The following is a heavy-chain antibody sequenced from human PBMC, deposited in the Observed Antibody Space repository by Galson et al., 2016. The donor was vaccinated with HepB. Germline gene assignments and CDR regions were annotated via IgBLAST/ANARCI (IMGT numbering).Heavy chain of an antibody. V-gene: IGHV4-59*01. D-gene: IGHD6-13*01. J-gene: IGHJ5*02. CDR2: IHHTGST. Sequence: SETLSLTCTVSGGSISSDHWSWIRQPPGKGLEWIGYIHHTGSTNFNPSLGSRATISKDTSKNQFSLKLTSVTAADTAVYYCARLQSSSWYGGWFDPWGQGAPVTVSS. CDR1: GGSISSDH. CDR3: ARLQSSSWYGGWFDP.